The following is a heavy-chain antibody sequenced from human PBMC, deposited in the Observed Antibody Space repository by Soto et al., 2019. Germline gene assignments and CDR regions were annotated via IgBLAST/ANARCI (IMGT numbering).Heavy chain of an antibody. CDR2: FDPEDGET. CDR3: ATVLSGWYPKHAFDI. CDR1: GYTLTELS. J-gene: IGHJ3*02. D-gene: IGHD2-15*01. V-gene: IGHV1-24*01. Sequence: ASVKVSCKVSGYTLTELSMHWVRQAPGKGLEWMGGFDPEDGETIYAQKFQGRVTMTEDTSTDTAYMELSSLRSEDTAVYYCATVLSGWYPKHAFDIWGQGTMVTVSS.